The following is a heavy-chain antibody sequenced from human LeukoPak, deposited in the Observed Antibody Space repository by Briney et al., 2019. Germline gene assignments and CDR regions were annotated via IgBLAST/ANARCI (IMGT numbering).Heavy chain of an antibody. Sequence: PGASLRLSCAASGFTFSSYGMHWVRQAPGKGLEWVAVISYDGSNKYYADSVKGRFTTSRDKSKNTLYLQMNSLRAEDTAVYFCARDLAVGRWPLWHFDLWGRGTLVTVSS. D-gene: IGHD5-24*01. CDR1: GFTFSSYG. V-gene: IGHV3-30*03. CDR3: ARDLAVGRWPLWHFDL. J-gene: IGHJ2*01. CDR2: ISYDGSNK.